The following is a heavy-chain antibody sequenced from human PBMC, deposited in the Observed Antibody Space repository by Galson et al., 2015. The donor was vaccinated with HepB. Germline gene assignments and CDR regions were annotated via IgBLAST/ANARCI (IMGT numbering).Heavy chain of an antibody. CDR1: GFTFSNAW. Sequence: SLRLSCAASGFTFSNAWMSWVRQAPGKGLEWVGRIKSKTDGGTTDYVAPVKGRFTISRDDSKNTLYLQMNSLKTEDTAVYYCTTGPPVITSQNIATKFDYWGQGTLVTVSS. J-gene: IGHJ4*02. CDR2: IKSKTDGGTT. V-gene: IGHV3-15*01. CDR3: TTGPPVITSQNIATKFDY. D-gene: IGHD1-14*01.